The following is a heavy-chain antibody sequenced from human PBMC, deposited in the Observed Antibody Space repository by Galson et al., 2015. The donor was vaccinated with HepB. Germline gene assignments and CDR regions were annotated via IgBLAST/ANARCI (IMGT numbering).Heavy chain of an antibody. CDR2: IDPHSGGT. Sequence: SVKVSCKASGYTFTGYYMHWVRQAPGQGLEWMGWIDPHSGGTNYAQKFQGWVTMTRDTSISTAYMELSRLRSDDTAVYYCARGALGDYGDSLQGNNWFDPWGQGTLVTVSS. D-gene: IGHD4-17*01. V-gene: IGHV1-2*04. J-gene: IGHJ5*02. CDR3: ARGALGDYGDSLQGNNWFDP. CDR1: GYTFTGYY.